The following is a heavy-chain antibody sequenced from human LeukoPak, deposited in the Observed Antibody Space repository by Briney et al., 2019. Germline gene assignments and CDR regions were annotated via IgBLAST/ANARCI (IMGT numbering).Heavy chain of an antibody. D-gene: IGHD2-8*02. V-gene: IGHV3-73*01. CDR2: IRSKANNYAT. CDR1: GFTFSGSA. CDR3: TRRDDITLVVPNDY. J-gene: IGHJ4*02. Sequence: GGSLRLSCAASGFTFSGSAVHWVRQASGKGLEWVGRIRSKANNYATAYTAPVKGRFTISRDDSKNTAYLQMDNLKTEDTAVYYCTRRDDITLVVPNDYWGQGTLVTVSS.